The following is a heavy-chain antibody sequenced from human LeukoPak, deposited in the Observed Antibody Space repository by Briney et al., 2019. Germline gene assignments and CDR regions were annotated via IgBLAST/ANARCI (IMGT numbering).Heavy chain of an antibody. J-gene: IGHJ5*02. CDR2: VSAYNGNT. D-gene: IGHD3-9*01. CDR1: GYTFTSYG. V-gene: IGHV1-18*01. Sequence: ASVKVSCKASGYTFTSYGISWVRQAPGQGLEWMGWVSAYNGNTNYAQKLQGRVTMTTDTSTSTAYMELRSLRSDDTAVYYCARDSSILTGYYANNWFDPWGQGTLVTVSS. CDR3: ARDSSILTGYYANNWFDP.